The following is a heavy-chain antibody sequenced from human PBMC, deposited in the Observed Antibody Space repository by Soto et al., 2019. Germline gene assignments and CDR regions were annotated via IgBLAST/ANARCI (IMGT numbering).Heavy chain of an antibody. Sequence: PGGSLRLSCAASGFTFGHYWMSWVRQAPGKGLEWVATIKIDASEKKYVDSVKGRITMSRDNAKNSLFLQMDSMRAENAAVYYCARDSRYGSGNSVNHHLDYWGHGTLVTVSS. CDR1: GFTFGHYW. V-gene: IGHV3-7*01. D-gene: IGHD3-10*01. CDR3: ARDSRYGSGNSVNHHLDY. J-gene: IGHJ4*01. CDR2: IKIDASEK.